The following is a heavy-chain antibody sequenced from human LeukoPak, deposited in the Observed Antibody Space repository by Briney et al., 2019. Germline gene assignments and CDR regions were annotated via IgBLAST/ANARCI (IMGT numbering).Heavy chain of an antibody. CDR1: GFTFSSYS. Sequence: GGSLRLSCAASGFTFSSYSMNWVRQAPGKGLEWVSSISSSSYIYYADSVKGRFTISRNNAKNSLYLQMNSLRGEDTAVYYCAKDRGSSWYTAFDYWGQGTLVTVSS. CDR3: AKDRGSSWYTAFDY. CDR2: ISSSSYI. D-gene: IGHD6-13*01. V-gene: IGHV3-21*01. J-gene: IGHJ4*02.